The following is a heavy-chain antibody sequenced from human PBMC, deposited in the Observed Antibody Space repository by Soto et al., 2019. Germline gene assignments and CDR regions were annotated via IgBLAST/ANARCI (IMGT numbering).Heavy chain of an antibody. J-gene: IGHJ4*02. D-gene: IGHD6-6*01. CDR3: AKDRQLVPGY. Sequence: QVQLVESGGGVVQPGGSLRLSCAASGFIFSNYGIHWVRQAPGKGLEWVAVISYDGSSKYYADSLKGRLTISRDNSKNTVSLQMNSLSVDDTAVYYCAKDRQLVPGYWGQGTLVTVSS. CDR2: ISYDGSSK. V-gene: IGHV3-30*18. CDR1: GFIFSNYG.